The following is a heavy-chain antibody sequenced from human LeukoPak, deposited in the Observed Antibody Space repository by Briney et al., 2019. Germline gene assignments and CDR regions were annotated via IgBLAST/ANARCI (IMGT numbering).Heavy chain of an antibody. J-gene: IGHJ1*01. D-gene: IGHD3-9*01. CDR2: ITNSGTTI. CDR1: GFTYTDYY. CDR3: ARDGHYDILTGYFQD. V-gene: IGHV3-11*01. Sequence: GGSLRLSCAASGFTYTDYYMSWIRQAPGKGLEWVSYITNSGTTIYYADSVKGRFTISRDNAKNSLYLQMNSLRAEDTAVYYCARDGHYDILTGYFQDWGQGTLVTVSS.